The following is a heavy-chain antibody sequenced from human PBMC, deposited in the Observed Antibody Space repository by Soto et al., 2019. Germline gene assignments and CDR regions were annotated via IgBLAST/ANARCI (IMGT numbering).Heavy chain of an antibody. V-gene: IGHV4-31*03. CDR1: GGSISSGGYY. CDR3: ARDHTEQLVRGGYYYGMDV. D-gene: IGHD6-6*01. Sequence: SETLSLTCTVSGGSISSGGYYWSWIRQHPGKGLEWIGYIYYSGSTYDNPSLKSRVTISVDTSKNQFSLKLSSVTAADTAVYYCARDHTEQLVRGGYYYGMDVWGQGTTVTVSS. CDR2: IYYSGST. J-gene: IGHJ6*02.